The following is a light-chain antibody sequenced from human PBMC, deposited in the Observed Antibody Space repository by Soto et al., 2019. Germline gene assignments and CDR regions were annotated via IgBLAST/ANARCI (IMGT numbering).Light chain of an antibody. J-gene: IGKJ4*01. CDR1: QGIRSW. Sequence: DIQMTQSPSSVSASVGDRVTITCRASQGIRSWLAWYQKKPGKAPKLLIYAASSLQSGVPSRFSGSGSATDFTLTINILLPEDLATLYRQPGASVPLRVGGGTKVDI. CDR3: QPGASVPLR. V-gene: IGKV1D-12*01. CDR2: AAS.